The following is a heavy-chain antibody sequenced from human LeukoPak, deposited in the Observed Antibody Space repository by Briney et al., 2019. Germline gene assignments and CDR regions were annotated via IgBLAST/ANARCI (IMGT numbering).Heavy chain of an antibody. Sequence: SETLSLTCAVYGGSFSGYYWSWIRQPPGKGLEWIGEINHSGSTYYNPSLKSRVTISVDTSKNQFSLKLSSVTAADTAVYYCARLSGYYDSSGPIDYWGQGTLVTVSS. D-gene: IGHD3-22*01. CDR3: ARLSGYYDSSGPIDY. V-gene: IGHV4-34*01. CDR2: INHSGST. CDR1: GGSFSGYY. J-gene: IGHJ4*02.